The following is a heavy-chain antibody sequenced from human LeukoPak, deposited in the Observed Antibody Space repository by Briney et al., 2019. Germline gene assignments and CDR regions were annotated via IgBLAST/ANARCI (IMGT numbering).Heavy chain of an antibody. V-gene: IGHV4-59*08. J-gene: IGHJ4*02. CDR1: GGSISSYY. CDR2: IYYSGST. Sequence: SETLSLTCTVSGGSISSYYWSWIRQPPGKGLEWIGYIYYSGSTNYNPSLKSRVTISVDTSKNQFSLKLSSVTATDTAVYYCASLTTVTQGYFDSWGQGTLVTVSS. CDR3: ASLTTVTQGYFDS. D-gene: IGHD4-17*01.